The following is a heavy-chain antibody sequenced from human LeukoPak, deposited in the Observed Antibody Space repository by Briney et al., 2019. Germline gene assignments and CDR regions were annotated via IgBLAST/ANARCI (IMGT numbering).Heavy chain of an antibody. V-gene: IGHV6-1*01. Sequence: SQTLSLTCVISGDSVSSNSAAWNWIMQSPSRGLEWLGRTYYRSKWYNEYAVSVKSRITINPDTSKNQFSLQLNSVTPEDTAVYYCARAQAYSGRIFDYWGQGTLVTVSS. D-gene: IGHD1-26*01. CDR1: GDSVSSNSAA. CDR2: TYYRSKWYN. J-gene: IGHJ4*02. CDR3: ARAQAYSGRIFDY.